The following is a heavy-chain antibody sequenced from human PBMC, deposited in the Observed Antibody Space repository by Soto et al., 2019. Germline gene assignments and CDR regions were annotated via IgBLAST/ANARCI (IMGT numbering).Heavy chain of an antibody. CDR1: GFTFSSYG. Sequence: GGSLRLSCAASGFTFSSYGMHWVRQAPGKGLEWVAVIWYDGSNKYYADSVKGRFTISRDNSKNSLYLQMNSLRAEDTAVYYCARDNTDLITVTTISMYYWGQGTLVTVSS. CDR2: IWYDGSNK. V-gene: IGHV3-33*01. J-gene: IGHJ4*02. CDR3: ARDNTDLITVTTISMYY. D-gene: IGHD4-17*01.